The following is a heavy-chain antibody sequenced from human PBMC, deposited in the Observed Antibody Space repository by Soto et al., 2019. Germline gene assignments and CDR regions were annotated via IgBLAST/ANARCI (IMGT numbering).Heavy chain of an antibody. CDR1: GFSFSRYS. CDR3: VRPSGGAYFDS. V-gene: IGHV3-48*01. Sequence: PGGSLRLSCVGSGFSFSRYSMNWVRQAPGKGFEWVSFISDSSRNTYYADFVKGRFTISRDNAQNSLYLQMTALGAEDTAVYYCVRPSGGAYFDSRGQGSLVPVSS. CDR2: ISDSSRNT. D-gene: IGHD1-26*01. J-gene: IGHJ4*02.